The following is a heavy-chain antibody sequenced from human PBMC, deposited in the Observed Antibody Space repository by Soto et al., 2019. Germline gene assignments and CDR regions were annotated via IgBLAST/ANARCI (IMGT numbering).Heavy chain of an antibody. V-gene: IGHV3-30*18. D-gene: IGHD6-19*01. Sequence: VQLVESGGGVVQPGRSLRLSCAASGFTFSDYAMHWVRQAPGKGLEWVAVVSHDGRNTHYADSVKGRFSISRDSSKNTVSLERTSPRAEATAVYYCAKGGRQWLVTSDFNYWGQGALVTVSS. CDR3: AKGGRQWLVTSDFNY. CDR1: GFTFSDYA. J-gene: IGHJ4*02. CDR2: VSHDGRNT.